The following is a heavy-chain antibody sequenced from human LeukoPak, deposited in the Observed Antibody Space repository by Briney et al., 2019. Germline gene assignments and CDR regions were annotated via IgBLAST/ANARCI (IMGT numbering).Heavy chain of an antibody. CDR1: GGSISSYY. Sequence: SETLSLTCTVSGGSISSYYWSWIRQPPGKGLEWIGYIYYSGSFNYNPSLKSRVTILADTSKKQFSMKLSSVTAADTAVYYCARSPDGYRYTYFDYWGQGTLVTVSS. D-gene: IGHD5-18*01. CDR2: IYYSGSF. CDR3: ARSPDGYRYTYFDY. J-gene: IGHJ4*02. V-gene: IGHV4-59*01.